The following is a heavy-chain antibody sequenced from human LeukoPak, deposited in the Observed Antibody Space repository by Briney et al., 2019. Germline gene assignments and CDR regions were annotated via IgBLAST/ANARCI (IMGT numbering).Heavy chain of an antibody. CDR3: ARGREWLRSRKDY. J-gene: IGHJ4*02. Sequence: ASVKVSCKASGYTFTGYYMHWVRQAPGQGLEWMGRINPNSGGTNYAQKFQGRVTMTRDTSISTAYMELSRLRSDDTAVYYCARGREWLRSRKDYWGQGTLVTVSS. CDR1: GYTFTGYY. CDR2: INPNSGGT. D-gene: IGHD5-12*01. V-gene: IGHV1-2*06.